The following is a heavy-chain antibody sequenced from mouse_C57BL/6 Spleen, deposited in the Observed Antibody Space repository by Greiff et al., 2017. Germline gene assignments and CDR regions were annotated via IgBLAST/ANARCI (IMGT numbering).Heavy chain of an antibody. Sequence: LVESGAELVKPGASVKISCKASGYAFSSYWMNWVKQRPGKGLEWIGQIYPGDGDTNYNGKFKGKATLTADKSSSTAYMQLSSLTSEDSAVYFCARSGYYYYAMDYWGQGTSVTVSS. D-gene: IGHD2-3*01. J-gene: IGHJ4*01. V-gene: IGHV1-80*01. CDR3: ARSGYYYYAMDY. CDR2: IYPGDGDT. CDR1: GYAFSSYW.